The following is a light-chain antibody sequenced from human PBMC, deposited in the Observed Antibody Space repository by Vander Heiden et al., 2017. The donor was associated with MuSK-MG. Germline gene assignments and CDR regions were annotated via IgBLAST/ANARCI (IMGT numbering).Light chain of an antibody. CDR3: CSYAGSYTLV. V-gene: IGLV2-11*01. J-gene: IGLJ2*01. CDR2: DVS. CDR1: SSDVGGYHY. Sequence: QSALTQPRSVSGSPGQSVTISCTGTSSDVGGYHYVSWYQQHPGEAPKLMIYDVSKRPSGVPDRFSGSKSDNTASLTISGLQAEDEADYYCCSYAGSYTLVFGGGTQLTVL.